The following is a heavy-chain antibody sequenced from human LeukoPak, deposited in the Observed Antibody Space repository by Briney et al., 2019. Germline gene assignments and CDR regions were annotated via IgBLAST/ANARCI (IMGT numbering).Heavy chain of an antibody. CDR3: ARGPDTILYAFDI. Sequence: ASVKVSCKASGYTFTSYDINWVRQATGQGLEWMGWMNPNSGNTGYAQKFQGRVTITRNTSISTAYMELSSLRSEDTAVYYCARGPDTILYAFDIWGQGTMVTVS. D-gene: IGHD3-3*01. V-gene: IGHV1-8*03. J-gene: IGHJ3*02. CDR1: GYTFTSYD. CDR2: MNPNSGNT.